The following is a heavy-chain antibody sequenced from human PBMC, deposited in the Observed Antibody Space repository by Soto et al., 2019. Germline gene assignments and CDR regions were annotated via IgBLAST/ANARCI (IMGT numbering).Heavy chain of an antibody. Sequence: PSETLSLTCTVSGGSISSGDYYWSWIRQPPGKGLEWIGYIYYSGSTYYNPSLKSRVTISVDTSKNQFSLKLSSVTAADTAVYYCARGPSKLGDWFDPWGQGTLVTVSS. J-gene: IGHJ5*02. CDR3: ARGPSKLGDWFDP. V-gene: IGHV4-30-4*01. CDR1: GGSISSGDYY. D-gene: IGHD3-16*01. CDR2: IYYSGST.